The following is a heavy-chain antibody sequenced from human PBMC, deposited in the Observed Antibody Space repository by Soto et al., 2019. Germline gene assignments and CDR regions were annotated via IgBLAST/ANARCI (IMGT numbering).Heavy chain of an antibody. CDR3: ASTRNFKVDY. V-gene: IGHV4-34*01. Sequence: SEXXCLTGAVXGXAFXGYYWSCIRQPPGKGLEWIGEINHSGSTNYNPSLKSRVTISVDTSKNQFSLKLSSVTAADTAVYYCASTRNFKVDYWGQGTLVTVSS. J-gene: IGHJ4*02. D-gene: IGHD1-1*01. CDR2: INHSGST. CDR1: GXAFXGYY.